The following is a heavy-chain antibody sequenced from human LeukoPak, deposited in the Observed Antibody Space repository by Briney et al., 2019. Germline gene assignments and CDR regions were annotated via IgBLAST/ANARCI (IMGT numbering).Heavy chain of an antibody. Sequence: GGTLRLSCAASGFTFSSYGMSWVRQAPGKGLEWVSAISGSGGSTYYADSVKGRFTISRDNSKNTLYLQMNSLRAEDTAVYYCATWLGELLLNYFDYWGQGTLVTVSS. CDR1: GFTFSSYG. J-gene: IGHJ4*02. D-gene: IGHD3-10*01. CDR3: ATWLGELLLNYFDY. CDR2: ISGSGGST. V-gene: IGHV3-23*01.